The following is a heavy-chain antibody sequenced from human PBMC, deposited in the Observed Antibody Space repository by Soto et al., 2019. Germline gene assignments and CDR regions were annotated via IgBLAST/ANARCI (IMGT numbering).Heavy chain of an antibody. J-gene: IGHJ5*02. Sequence: SETLSLTCTVSGGSIISYYWSWILQPAWKGLEWIGRIYTSGSTNYNPSLKSRVTMSVDTSKNQSSLKLSSVTAADTAVYYCARASISRCVYRSCPAWFDPWGQGTLVTVS. CDR3: ARASISRCVYRSCPAWFDP. CDR2: IYTSGST. D-gene: IGHD6-6*01. V-gene: IGHV4-4*07. CDR1: GGSIISYY.